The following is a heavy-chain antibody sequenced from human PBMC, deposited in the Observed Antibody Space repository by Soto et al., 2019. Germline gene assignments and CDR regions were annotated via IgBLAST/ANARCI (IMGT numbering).Heavy chain of an antibody. J-gene: IGHJ4*02. D-gene: IGHD5-18*01. Sequence: GESLKISCKGSGNSFTSHWIGWVRQTPGRGLEWMGIIYPGDSDTRYSPSFQGQVTISADQSITTAYLLWSSLKAADTAIYYCARQVEDGYSYGYGYWGQGTLVTVSS. V-gene: IGHV5-51*01. CDR2: IYPGDSDT. CDR1: GNSFTSHW. CDR3: ARQVEDGYSYGYGY.